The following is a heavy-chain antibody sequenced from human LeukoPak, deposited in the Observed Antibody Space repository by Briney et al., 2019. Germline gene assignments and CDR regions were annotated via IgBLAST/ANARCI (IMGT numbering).Heavy chain of an antibody. CDR2: IYYSGST. Sequence: SETLSLTCTVSGGSISSGDYYWSWIRQPPGKGLKWIGYIYYSGSTYYNPSLKSRVTISVDTSKNQFSLKLSSATAADTAVYYCARDLPDCSGGSCAGHYWGQGTLVTVSS. CDR3: ARDLPDCSGGSCAGHY. CDR1: GGSISSGDYY. J-gene: IGHJ4*02. V-gene: IGHV4-30-4*08. D-gene: IGHD2-15*01.